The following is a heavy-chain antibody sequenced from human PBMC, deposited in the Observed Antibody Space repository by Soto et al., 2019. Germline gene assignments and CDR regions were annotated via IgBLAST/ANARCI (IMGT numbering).Heavy chain of an antibody. V-gene: IGHV3-23*01. Sequence: GGSLRLSCAASGFTFSSYAMSWVRQAPGKGLEWGSAISGSGGSTYYADSVKGRFTISRDNSKNTLYLQMNSLRAEDTAVYYCAKDLVRVSISSAGPPLAPHNYDYWSQGTLVTVSS. J-gene: IGHJ4*02. D-gene: IGHD6-6*01. CDR2: ISGSGGST. CDR3: AKDLVRVSISSAGPPLAPHNYDY. CDR1: GFTFSSYA.